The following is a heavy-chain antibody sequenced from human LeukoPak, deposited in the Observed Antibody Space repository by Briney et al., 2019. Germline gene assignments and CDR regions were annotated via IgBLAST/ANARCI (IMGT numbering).Heavy chain of an antibody. Sequence: PGRTLRLSCAASGFTFSTDAMSWVCKGPAKGLGLVSAITGYVGDTSYAAPGKVRLTIYRDNSKTTLYLQIDSLRAEDTARYFCERVWYSQYDIDPWGQGTLVTVSS. J-gene: IGHJ5*02. CDR1: GFTFSTDA. D-gene: IGHD1-26*01. V-gene: IGHV3-23*01. CDR2: ITGYVGDT. CDR3: ERVWYSQYDIDP.